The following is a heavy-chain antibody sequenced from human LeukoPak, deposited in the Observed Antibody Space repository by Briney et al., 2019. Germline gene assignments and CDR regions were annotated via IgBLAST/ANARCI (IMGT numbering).Heavy chain of an antibody. V-gene: IGHV7-4-1*02. D-gene: IGHD6-19*01. CDR2: INTNTGNP. J-gene: IGHJ6*02. CDR3: AGPSIAVADDYYYYGMDV. CDR1: GYTFTSYA. Sequence: ASVKVSCKASGYTFTSYAMNWVRQAPGQGLEWMGWINTNTGNPTYAQGFTGRFVFSLDTSVSTAYLQISSLKAEDTAVYYCAGPSIAVADDYYYYGMDVWGQGTTVTVSS.